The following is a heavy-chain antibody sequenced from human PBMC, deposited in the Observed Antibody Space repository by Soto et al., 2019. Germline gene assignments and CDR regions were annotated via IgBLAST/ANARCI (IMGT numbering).Heavy chain of an antibody. J-gene: IGHJ2*01. D-gene: IGHD6-13*01. Sequence: SETLSLTCSVSGASISSFNWNWVRQPAGKGPEWVGRLNIAGTINYNPSLKSRITMSMDTSKNQISLHLRSVTAADTAIYYCARHRGEYTSSWFWYFSHWGHGTLVTVSS. CDR2: LNIAGTI. CDR1: GASISSFN. V-gene: IGHV4-4*07. CDR3: ARHRGEYTSSWFWYFSH.